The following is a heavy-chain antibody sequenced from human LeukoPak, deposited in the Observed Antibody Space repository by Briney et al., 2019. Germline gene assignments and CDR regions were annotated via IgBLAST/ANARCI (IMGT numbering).Heavy chain of an antibody. CDR1: GFTFSSYA. Sequence: PGRSLRLSCAASGFTFSSYAMHWVRQAPGKGLEWVAGTSADGSNKYYADSVKGRFTVSRDNSKNTLYLQMNSLRAEDTAVYYCAKAFLYCSSNTCLFDYWGQGTLVTVSS. CDR2: TSADGSNK. D-gene: IGHD2-2*01. CDR3: AKAFLYCSSNTCLFDY. V-gene: IGHV3-30-3*01. J-gene: IGHJ4*02.